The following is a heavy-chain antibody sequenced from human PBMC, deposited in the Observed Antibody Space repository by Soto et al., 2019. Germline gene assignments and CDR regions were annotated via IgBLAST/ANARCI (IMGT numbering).Heavy chain of an antibody. CDR3: ARLYPYYDILTGSQLYAFDI. J-gene: IGHJ3*02. CDR1: CVSCIDGDYY. CDR2: IYYSDNT. Sequence: SETLCLSWTVSCVSCIDGDYYWSWIRQPPGKGLEWIGYIYYSDNTYSNPSLKSRVAISGDTSRNQFSLKLTSVTAADTAVYYCARLYPYYDILTGSQLYAFDIWGQGTMVTVSS. D-gene: IGHD3-9*01. V-gene: IGHV4-30-4*02.